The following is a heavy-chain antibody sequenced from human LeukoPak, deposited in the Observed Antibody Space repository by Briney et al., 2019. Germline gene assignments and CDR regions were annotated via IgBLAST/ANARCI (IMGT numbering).Heavy chain of an antibody. CDR3: AKENPVGGTNYFDY. CDR2: ISNNGGYT. J-gene: IGHJ4*02. V-gene: IGHV3-23*01. Sequence: GGSLRLSCAASGFTFSSSAMSWVRQAPGKGLEWVSAISNNGGYTYYADSVQGRFTISRDNSKSTLCLQMNSLRAEDTAVYYCAKENPVGGTNYFDYWGQGTLVTVPS. CDR1: GFTFSSSA. D-gene: IGHD1-26*01.